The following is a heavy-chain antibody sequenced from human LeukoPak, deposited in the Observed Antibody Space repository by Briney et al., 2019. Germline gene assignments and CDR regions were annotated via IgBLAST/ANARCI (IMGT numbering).Heavy chain of an antibody. J-gene: IGHJ4*02. Sequence: SVKVSCKASGGTFSSYAISWVRQAPGQGLEWMGGIIPIFGTANYAQKFQGRVTITADESTSTAYMELSSLRSEDTAVYYCATRRPAAILDYFDYWGQGTLVTVSS. CDR3: ATRRPAAILDYFDY. CDR1: GGTFSSYA. D-gene: IGHD2-2*02. V-gene: IGHV1-69*13. CDR2: IIPIFGTA.